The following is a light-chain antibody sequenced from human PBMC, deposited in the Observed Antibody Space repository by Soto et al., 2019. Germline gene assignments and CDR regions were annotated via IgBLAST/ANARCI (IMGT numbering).Light chain of an antibody. CDR2: LNSDGSH. CDR3: QTWDTGIRV. J-gene: IGLJ3*02. V-gene: IGLV4-69*01. Sequence: QSVLTQSPSASASLGASVKLTCTLSSGHSSYAIAWHQQQPQKGPRFLMTLNSDGSHTKGDGIPDRFSGSNSGAERYLTIASLQYEDEADYYCQTWDTGIRVFGGGTKVTVL. CDR1: SGHSSYA.